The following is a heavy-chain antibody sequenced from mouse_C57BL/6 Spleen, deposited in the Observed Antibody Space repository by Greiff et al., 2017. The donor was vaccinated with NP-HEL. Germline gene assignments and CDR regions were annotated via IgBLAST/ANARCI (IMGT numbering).Heavy chain of an antibody. CDR1: GFNIKDDY. D-gene: IGHD6-1*01. Sequence: VQLQQSGAELVRPGASVKLSCTASGFNIKDDYMHWVKQRPEQGLEWIGWIDPENGDTEYASKFQGKATITADTSSNTAYLQLSSLTSEDTAVYYCTTFGGLYYFDYWGQGTTLTVSS. V-gene: IGHV14-4*01. CDR2: IDPENGDT. CDR3: TTFGGLYYFDY. J-gene: IGHJ2*01.